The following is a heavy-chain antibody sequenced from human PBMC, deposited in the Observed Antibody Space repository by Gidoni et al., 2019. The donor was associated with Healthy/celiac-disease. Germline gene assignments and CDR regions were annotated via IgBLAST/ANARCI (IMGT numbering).Heavy chain of an antibody. CDR1: GFTFSDHY. D-gene: IGHD3-22*01. Sequence: EVQLVESGGGLVQPGGSLRLSCAASGFTFSDHYMDWVRQAPGKGLEWVGRTRNKANSYTTEYAASVKGRFTISRDDSKNSLYLQMNSLKTEDTAVYYCARGGYYDSSGRYGMDVWGQGTTVTVSS. J-gene: IGHJ6*02. CDR3: ARGGYYDSSGRYGMDV. V-gene: IGHV3-72*01. CDR2: TRNKANSYTT.